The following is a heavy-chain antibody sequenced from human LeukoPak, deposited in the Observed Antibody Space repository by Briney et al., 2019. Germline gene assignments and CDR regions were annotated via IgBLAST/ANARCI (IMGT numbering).Heavy chain of an antibody. CDR2: INSEGSST. D-gene: IGHD3-10*01. V-gene: IGHV3-74*01. Sequence: PGGSLRLSCAASGFTFSIYWMHWVRQAPGKGLVWVSRINSEGSSTNYADSVRGRFTISRDNAENTVYLQMNSLGAEDTALYFCARVNTGNWYFDLWGRGTLVTVSS. CDR1: GFTFSIYW. CDR3: ARVNTGNWYFDL. J-gene: IGHJ2*01.